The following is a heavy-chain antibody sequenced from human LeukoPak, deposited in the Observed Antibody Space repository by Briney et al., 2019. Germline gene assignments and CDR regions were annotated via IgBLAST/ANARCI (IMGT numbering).Heavy chain of an antibody. CDR3: AREVTYCGGDCSGGWFDP. D-gene: IGHD2-21*02. CDR2: ISSSSSTI. J-gene: IGHJ5*02. Sequence: GGSLRLSCAASGFTFSDYYMSWIRQAPGKGLVWVSYISSSSSTIYYADSVKGRFTISRDNAKNSLYLQMNSLSAEDTAVYYCAREVTYCGGDCSGGWFDPWGQGTLVTVSS. CDR1: GFTFSDYY. V-gene: IGHV3-11*04.